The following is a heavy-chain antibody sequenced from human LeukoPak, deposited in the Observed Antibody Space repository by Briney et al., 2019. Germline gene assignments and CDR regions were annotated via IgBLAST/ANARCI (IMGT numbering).Heavy chain of an antibody. J-gene: IGHJ4*02. CDR3: ARDVLGTLPFDY. D-gene: IGHD3-3*02. V-gene: IGHV3-48*03. Sequence: PGGSLRLSCAASGFTFSSYEMNWVRQAPGKGLEWVSYISSSGSTIYYADSVKGRFTISRDNAKNSLYLQMNSLRVEDTAVYYCARDVLGTLPFDYWGQGTLVTVSS. CDR1: GFTFSSYE. CDR2: ISSSGSTI.